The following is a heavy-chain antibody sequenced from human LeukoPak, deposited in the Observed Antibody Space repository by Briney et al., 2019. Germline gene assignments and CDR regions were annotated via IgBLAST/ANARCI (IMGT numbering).Heavy chain of an antibody. V-gene: IGHV4-30-2*01. Sequence: SQTLSLTCTVSGGSISSGGYYWSWIRQPPGKGLEWIGYIYHSGSTYYNPSLKSRVTISVDRSKNQFSLKLSSVTAADTAVYYCARGLAEDAFDIWGQGTMVTVSS. D-gene: IGHD6-6*01. J-gene: IGHJ3*02. CDR1: GGSISSGGYY. CDR2: IYHSGST. CDR3: ARGLAEDAFDI.